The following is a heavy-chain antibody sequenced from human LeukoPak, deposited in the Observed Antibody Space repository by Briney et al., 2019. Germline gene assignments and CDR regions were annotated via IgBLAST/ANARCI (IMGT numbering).Heavy chain of an antibody. D-gene: IGHD1-26*01. Sequence: WGSLRLSCAASGFTFSSYSMNWVRQAPGKGLEWVSSISSSSSYIYYADSGKSRFTISRGNAKNSLYLQMNSLRAEDTAVYYCARDRRYLGATFWDLDYWGQGTLVTVSS. CDR1: GFTFSSYS. CDR2: ISSSSSYI. V-gene: IGHV3-21*01. CDR3: ARDRRYLGATFWDLDY. J-gene: IGHJ4*02.